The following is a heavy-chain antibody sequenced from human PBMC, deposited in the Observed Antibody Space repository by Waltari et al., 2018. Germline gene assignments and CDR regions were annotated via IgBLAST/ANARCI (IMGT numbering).Heavy chain of an antibody. D-gene: IGHD6-19*01. V-gene: IGHV1-69*10. J-gene: IGHJ5*02. CDR1: GGTFSSYA. CDR2: IIPILGIA. CDR3: ARGFQSSGWYWFDP. Sequence: QVQLVQSGAEVKKPGSSVKVSCKASGGTFSSYAIRWVRQAPGQGLEWMGGIIPILGIANDAQKFQGRVTITADKATSTAYMELSSLRSEDTAVYYCARGFQSSGWYWFDPWGQGTLVTVSS.